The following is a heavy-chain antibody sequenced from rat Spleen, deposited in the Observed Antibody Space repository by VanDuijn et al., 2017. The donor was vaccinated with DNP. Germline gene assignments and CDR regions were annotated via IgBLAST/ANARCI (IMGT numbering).Heavy chain of an antibody. J-gene: IGHJ3*01. V-gene: IGHV5-7*01. CDR3: ARHATTRDWFAY. CDR1: GFTFSDYN. D-gene: IGHD1-10*01. CDR2: IIYGGDRT. Sequence: EVQLVESGGGLVQPGRSLRLSCAASGFTFSDYNMAWVRQAPKKGLDWVASIIYGGDRTYYRDSVKGRFTISRDNAKSTLYLQMDSLRSEETATYYCARHATTRDWFAYWGQGTLVTVSS.